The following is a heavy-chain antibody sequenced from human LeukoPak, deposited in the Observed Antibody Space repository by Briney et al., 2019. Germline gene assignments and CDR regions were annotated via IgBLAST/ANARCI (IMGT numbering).Heavy chain of an antibody. CDR3: AREGAGRDGYNLGSAFDI. Sequence: GASVKVSCKASGGTFGSYAISWGRQAPGQGLEWMGGIIPIFGTANYAQKFQGGVTITADESTSTAYMELSSLRSEDTAVYYCAREGAGRDGYNLGSAFDIWGQGTMVTVSS. D-gene: IGHD5-24*01. V-gene: IGHV1-69*13. CDR1: GGTFGSYA. J-gene: IGHJ3*02. CDR2: IIPIFGTA.